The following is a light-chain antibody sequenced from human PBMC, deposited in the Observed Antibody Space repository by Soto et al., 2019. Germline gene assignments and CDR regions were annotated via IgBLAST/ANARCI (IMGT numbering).Light chain of an antibody. V-gene: IGLV2-8*01. J-gene: IGLJ2*01. CDR3: CSYAGGNSLV. CDR1: SSDVGASNY. CDR2: DVF. Sequence: QSALTQPPSASGSPGQSVTISCTGTSSDVGASNYVSWYQQHPGKAPKLMIYDVFNRPSGVPDRFSGSKSGNTASLTVSGLQTEDEADYYCCSYAGGNSLVFGGGTKVTVL.